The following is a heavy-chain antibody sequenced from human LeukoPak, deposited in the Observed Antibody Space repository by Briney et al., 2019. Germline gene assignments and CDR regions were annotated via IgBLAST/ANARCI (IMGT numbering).Heavy chain of an antibody. CDR3: ARDCGRRKILEWLNWFDP. J-gene: IGHJ5*02. Sequence: GGSLRLSCAASGFTFDDYAMPWVRQAPGKGLEWVSSISSSSSYIYYADSVKGRFTISRDNAKNSLYLQMNSLRAEDTAVYYCARDCGRRKILEWLNWFDPWGQGTLVTVSS. D-gene: IGHD3-3*01. CDR1: GFTFDDYA. V-gene: IGHV3-21*01. CDR2: ISSSSSYI.